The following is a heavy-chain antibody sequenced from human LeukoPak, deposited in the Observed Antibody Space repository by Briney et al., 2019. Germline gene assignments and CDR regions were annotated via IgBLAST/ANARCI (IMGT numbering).Heavy chain of an antibody. Sequence: GGSLRLSCAASGFTFSRYSMNWVRQAPEKGLEWVSSISSSSSYIYYADSVKGRFTISRDNAKNSLYLQMNSLRAEDTAVYYCARVGSWGNFDYWGQRTLVSVSS. CDR2: ISSSSSYI. V-gene: IGHV3-21*01. CDR1: GFTFSRYS. J-gene: IGHJ4*02. D-gene: IGHD3-16*01. CDR3: ARVGSWGNFDY.